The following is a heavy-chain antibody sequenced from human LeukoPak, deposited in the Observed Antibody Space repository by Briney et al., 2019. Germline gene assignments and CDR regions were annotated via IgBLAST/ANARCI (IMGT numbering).Heavy chain of an antibody. CDR3: AKTGDYEYFDS. CDR1: GGSISTYF. CDR2: IFHTGST. D-gene: IGHD4-17*01. Sequence: SETLSLTCAASGGSISTYFWNWIRQPPGKGLEWIGYIFHTGSTNYNPSLKSRVTISVDTSKNQFSLKLNSVTAADTAVYYCAKTGDYEYFDSWGQGTLVTVSS. V-gene: IGHV4-59*08. J-gene: IGHJ4*02.